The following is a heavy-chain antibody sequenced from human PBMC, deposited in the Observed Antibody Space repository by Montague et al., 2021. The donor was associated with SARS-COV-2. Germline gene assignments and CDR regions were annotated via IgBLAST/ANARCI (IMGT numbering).Heavy chain of an antibody. CDR1: GFTFSSYW. V-gene: IGHV3-7*03. CDR3: AKGSSGGDFLIRSGLDV. J-gene: IGHJ6*02. D-gene: IGHD2-21*01. CDR2: IKQDGSEK. Sequence: SLRLSCAASGFTFSSYWMSWVRQAPGKGLEWVANIKQDGSEKYYVDSVKGRFTISRDNAKNSLYLQMNSLRAEDTAVYYCAKGSSGGDFLIRSGLDVWGQGTTVTVSS.